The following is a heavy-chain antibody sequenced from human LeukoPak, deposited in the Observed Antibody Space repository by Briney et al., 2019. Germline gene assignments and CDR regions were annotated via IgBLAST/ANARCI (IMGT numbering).Heavy chain of an antibody. J-gene: IGHJ5*02. CDR2: ISYDGSNK. V-gene: IGHV3-30*18. CDR1: GFTFSSYG. Sequence: GRSLRLSCAASGFTFSSYGMHWVRQAPGKGLEWVAVISYDGSNKYYADSVKGRFTISRDNSKNTLYLQMNSLRAEDTAVYYCAKAQEYCGGDCYSNRFDPWGQGTLVTVSS. CDR3: AKAQEYCGGDCYSNRFDP. D-gene: IGHD2-21*02.